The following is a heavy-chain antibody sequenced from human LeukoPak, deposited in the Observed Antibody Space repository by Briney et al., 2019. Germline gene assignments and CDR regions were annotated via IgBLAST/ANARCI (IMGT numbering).Heavy chain of an antibody. CDR2: IRGSGDNT. CDR1: GFTFRNYA. V-gene: IGHV3-23*01. J-gene: IGHJ4*02. CDR3: AKGLMTTVTIEDY. D-gene: IGHD4-17*01. Sequence: GGSLRLSCAASGFTFRNYAMSWVRQAPGKGLEWVSTIRGSGDNTYYADSVTGRFSISRDNSKDTLYLQMNSLRAEDTAVYYCAKGLMTTVTIEDYWGQGTLVTVSS.